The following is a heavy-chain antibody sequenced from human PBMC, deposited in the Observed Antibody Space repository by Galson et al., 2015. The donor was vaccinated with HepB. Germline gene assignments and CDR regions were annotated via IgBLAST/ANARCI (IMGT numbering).Heavy chain of an antibody. D-gene: IGHD4-11*01. J-gene: IGHJ6*02. Sequence: SVKVSCKASGYTFTSYDINWVRQATGQGLEWMGWMNPNSGNTGYAQKFQGRVTMTRNTSISTAYMELSSLRSEDTAVYYCARDNQVKTGRVTTSHYYGMDVWGQGTTVTVSS. CDR3: ARDNQVKTGRVTTSHYYGMDV. V-gene: IGHV1-8*01. CDR2: MNPNSGNT. CDR1: GYTFTSYD.